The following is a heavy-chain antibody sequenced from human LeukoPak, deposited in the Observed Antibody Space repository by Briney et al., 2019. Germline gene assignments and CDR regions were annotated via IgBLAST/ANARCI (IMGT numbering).Heavy chain of an antibody. CDR3: AKSRLWEILLSSDAFDI. J-gene: IGHJ3*02. D-gene: IGHD1-26*01. V-gene: IGHV3-23*01. CDR1: GFTFSSYA. CDR2: ITGSGGST. Sequence: AGGSLRLSCAASGFTFSSYAMSWVRQAPGKGLEWVSVITGSGGSTNYADSVKGRFTISRDNSKNTLYLQMNSLRAEDTAVYYCAKSRLWEILLSSDAFDIWGQGTMVTVSS.